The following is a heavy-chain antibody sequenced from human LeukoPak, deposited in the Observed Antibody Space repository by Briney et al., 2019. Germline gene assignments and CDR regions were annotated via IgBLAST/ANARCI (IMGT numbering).Heavy chain of an antibody. CDR3: AKGLSGFDP. V-gene: IGHV3-20*04. D-gene: IGHD2/OR15-2a*01. CDR2: INWNGGST. Sequence: GGSLRLSCAASGFTFDDYGMSWVRQAPGKGLEWVSGINWNGGSTGYADSVKGRFTISRDNSKNTLYLQMNSLRAEDTAVYYCAKGLSGFDPWGQGTLVTVSS. J-gene: IGHJ5*02. CDR1: GFTFDDYG.